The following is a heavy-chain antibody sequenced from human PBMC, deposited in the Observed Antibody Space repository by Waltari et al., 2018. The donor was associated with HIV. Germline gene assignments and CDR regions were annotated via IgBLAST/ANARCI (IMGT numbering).Heavy chain of an antibody. CDR1: GFTFSGSV. Sequence: EVQLVESGGGLVQPGESLRLSCAASGFTFSGSVLHWVRQASGKGLGWVGRIRTRGNNYGTAYAASVKGRFTLSRDESKNAAYLQMNSLKVEDTAVYYCTRPDSGGYYYKYWGQGTLVTVSS. J-gene: IGHJ4*02. CDR2: IRTRGNNYGT. D-gene: IGHD3-22*01. CDR3: TRPDSGGYYYKY. V-gene: IGHV3-73*02.